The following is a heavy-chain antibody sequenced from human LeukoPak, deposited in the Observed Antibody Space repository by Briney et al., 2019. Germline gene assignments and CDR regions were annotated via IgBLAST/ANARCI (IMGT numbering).Heavy chain of an antibody. Sequence: QPGGSLRLSCAASGFTFSSYAMHWVVQAPGKELEWVAVISYDGSNKYYADSVKGRFTISRDNSKNTLYLQMNSLRAEDTAVYYCARDPSTAMVTIFDYWGQGTLVTVSS. CDR3: ARDPSTAMVTIFDY. V-gene: IGHV3-30*04. D-gene: IGHD5-18*01. CDR2: ISYDGSNK. J-gene: IGHJ4*02. CDR1: GFTFSSYA.